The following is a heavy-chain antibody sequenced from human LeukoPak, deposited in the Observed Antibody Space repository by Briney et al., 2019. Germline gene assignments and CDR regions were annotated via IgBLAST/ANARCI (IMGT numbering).Heavy chain of an antibody. J-gene: IGHJ6*02. V-gene: IGHV4-59*02. D-gene: IGHD6-6*01. CDR2: IYYSGST. CDR3: AREGTARYYHGMDV. Sequence: SQTLSLTCAVSGGSVSSYYWSWIRQPPGKGLEWIGYIYYSGSTNYNPSLKSRVTISVDTSKNQFSLKVSSVTAADTAVYYCAREGTARYYHGMDVWGQGITVTVSS. CDR1: GGSVSSYY.